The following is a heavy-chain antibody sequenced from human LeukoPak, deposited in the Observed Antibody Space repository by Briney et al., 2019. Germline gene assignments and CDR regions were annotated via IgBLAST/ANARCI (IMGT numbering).Heavy chain of an antibody. CDR2: ASANTGNT. Sequence: ASVKVSCKTSGYTFTNYGITWVRQAPGQGPEWMGWASANTGNTKYVQKFQGRVSMTTDTSTSTAFMELRSLTSDDTAVYYCARTSSGYDYRYYYGMDVWGQGTTVTVSS. J-gene: IGHJ6*02. D-gene: IGHD5-12*01. CDR3: ARTSSGYDYRYYYGMDV. V-gene: IGHV1-18*01. CDR1: GYTFTNYG.